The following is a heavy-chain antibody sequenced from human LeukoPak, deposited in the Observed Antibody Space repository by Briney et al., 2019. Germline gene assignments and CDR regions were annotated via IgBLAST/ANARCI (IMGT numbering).Heavy chain of an antibody. J-gene: IGHJ4*02. V-gene: IGHV3-21*04. CDR1: GFTFSSYS. CDR2: ISSSSSYI. D-gene: IGHD1-1*01. CDR3: VTSPTSACHQLDS. Sequence: GGSLRLSCAASGFTFSSYSMNWVRQAPGKGLEWVSSISSSSSYIYYADSVKGRFTISRDNDKHTLYLQMNSLRTEDTAVYYCVTSPTSACHQLDSWGEGTRLTVS.